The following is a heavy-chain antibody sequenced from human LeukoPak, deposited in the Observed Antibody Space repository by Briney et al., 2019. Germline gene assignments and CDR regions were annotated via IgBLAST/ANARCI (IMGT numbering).Heavy chain of an antibody. CDR2: INSDGSST. J-gene: IGHJ4*02. CDR3: ARDVFPYGGFGELLPDY. V-gene: IGHV3-74*01. D-gene: IGHD3-10*01. CDR1: GFTFSNYA. Sequence: GGSLRLSCAASGFTFSNYAMNWVRQAPGKGLEWVSRINSDGSSTSYADSVKGRFTISRDNAKNTLYLQMNSLRAEDTAVYYCARDVFPYGGFGELLPDYWGQGALVTVSS.